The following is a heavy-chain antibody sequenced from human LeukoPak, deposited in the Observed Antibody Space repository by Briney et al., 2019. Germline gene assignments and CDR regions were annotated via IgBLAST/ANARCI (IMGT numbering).Heavy chain of an antibody. V-gene: IGHV4-59*08. CDR3: ARSLVGYFAFDI. CDR1: GGSISSYY. Sequence: SETLSLTCTVSGGSISSYYWSWIRQPPGKGLEWIGYTYYSGSTNYNPSLKSRVTISVDTSKNQFSLKLSSVTAADTAVYYCARSLVGYFAFDIWGQGTMVTVSS. D-gene: IGHD3-22*01. CDR2: TYYSGST. J-gene: IGHJ3*02.